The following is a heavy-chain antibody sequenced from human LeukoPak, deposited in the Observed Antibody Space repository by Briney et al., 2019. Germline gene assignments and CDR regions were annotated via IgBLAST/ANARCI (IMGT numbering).Heavy chain of an antibody. Sequence: GASVKVSCKASGYTFTSHYMHWVRQAPGRGLEWMGRINPSGGSTTYAQRFQGRVTMTRDTSTSTVYMELSSLRSEDTAVYFCARDSYYDSSGSVDYWGQGTLVTVSS. CDR2: INPSGGST. V-gene: IGHV1-46*01. J-gene: IGHJ4*02. D-gene: IGHD3-22*01. CDR3: ARDSYYDSSGSVDY. CDR1: GYTFTSHY.